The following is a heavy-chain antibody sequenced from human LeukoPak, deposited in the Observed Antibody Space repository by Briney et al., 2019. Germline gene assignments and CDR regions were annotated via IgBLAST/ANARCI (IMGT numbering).Heavy chain of an antibody. V-gene: IGHV3-21*01. CDR2: ISSSSSYI. Sequence: GGSLRLSCAASGFTFSSYSMNWVRQAPGKGLEWVSSISSSSSYIYYADSVKGRFTISRDNAKNSLYLQMNSLRAEDTAVYYCARGSSLIRFLEWLSYFDYWGQGTLVTVSS. CDR1: GFTFSSYS. CDR3: ARGSSLIRFLEWLSYFDY. D-gene: IGHD3-3*01. J-gene: IGHJ4*02.